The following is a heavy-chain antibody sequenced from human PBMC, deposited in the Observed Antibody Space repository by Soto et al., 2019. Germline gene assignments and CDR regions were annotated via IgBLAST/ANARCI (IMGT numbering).Heavy chain of an antibody. J-gene: IGHJ4*02. D-gene: IGHD2-15*01. Sequence: SETLSLTCTVSGGSISSYYWSWIRQPPGKGLEWIGYIYYSGSTNYNPSLKSRVTISVDTSKNQFSLKLSSVTAADTAVYYCARVRGYCSGGSCYLWYFDHWGQGTLVTVSS. V-gene: IGHV4-59*01. CDR1: GGSISSYY. CDR3: ARVRGYCSGGSCYLWYFDH. CDR2: IYYSGST.